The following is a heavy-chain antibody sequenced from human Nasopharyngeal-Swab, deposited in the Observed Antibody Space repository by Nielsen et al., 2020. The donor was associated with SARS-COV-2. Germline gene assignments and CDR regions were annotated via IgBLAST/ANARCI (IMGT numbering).Heavy chain of an antibody. V-gene: IGHV4-39*07. Sequence: SETLSLTCTVSGGSISSSSYYWGWIRQPPGKGLEWIGSIYHSGSTYYNPSLKSRVTISVDTSKNQFSLKLSSVTAADTAVYYCATYYGSGLYYYMDVWGKGTTVTVSS. J-gene: IGHJ6*03. CDR3: ATYYGSGLYYYMDV. D-gene: IGHD3-10*01. CDR1: GGSISSSSYY. CDR2: IYHSGST.